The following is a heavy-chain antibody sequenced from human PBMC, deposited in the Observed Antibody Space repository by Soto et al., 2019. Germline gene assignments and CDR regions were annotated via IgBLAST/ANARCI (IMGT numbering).Heavy chain of an antibody. CDR3: AIDTLTAYGSEGKKSMDV. J-gene: IGHJ6*02. V-gene: IGHV1-2*07. CDR2: VNPNSGST. CDR1: GYTFTGYY. Sequence: QVQLVQSGAEGKTPGASVKVSFRASGYTFTGYYMHWGRQAPGQGLGGRGWVNPNSGSTNYAHTFQGRVTMTRDTSNSTAYMELSRLRSDDTAVYCCAIDTLTAYGSEGKKSMDVWGQGTTVTVSS. D-gene: IGHD3-10*01.